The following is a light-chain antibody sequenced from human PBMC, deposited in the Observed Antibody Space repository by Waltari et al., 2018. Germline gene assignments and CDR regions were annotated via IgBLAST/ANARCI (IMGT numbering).Light chain of an antibody. J-gene: IGLJ2*01. CDR1: NIGSKS. Sequence: SYVLTQPPSVSVAPGRTARVTCGGNNIGSKSVHWYQQKPGQAPTLVVYDDSDRPSGIPERFSGSNSGNTATLTISGVEAGDEADYYCHVWDSSSDVVFGGGTKLTVL. V-gene: IGLV3-21*03. CDR2: DDS. CDR3: HVWDSSSDVV.